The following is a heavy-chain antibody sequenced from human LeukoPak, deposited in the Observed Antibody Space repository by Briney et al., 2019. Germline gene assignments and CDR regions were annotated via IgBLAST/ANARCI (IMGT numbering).Heavy chain of an antibody. Sequence: SETLSLTCTVSGGSISNYYWSWIRQPPGKGLEWIGYIYYSGSTNYDPSLKSRVTISVDTSKNQFSLKLSSVTAADTAVYYCARGRADSSSWYRAFDIWGQGTMVTVSS. J-gene: IGHJ3*02. D-gene: IGHD6-13*01. CDR3: ARGRADSSSWYRAFDI. CDR2: IYYSGST. CDR1: GGSISNYY. V-gene: IGHV4-59*08.